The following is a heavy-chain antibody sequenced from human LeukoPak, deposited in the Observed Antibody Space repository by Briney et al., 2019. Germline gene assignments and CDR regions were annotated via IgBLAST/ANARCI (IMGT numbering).Heavy chain of an antibody. CDR2: ISYDGSNK. CDR3: AREPTYGDYVEDDWSDP. V-gene: IGHV3-30*01. Sequence: GGSLRLSCAASGFTFSSYAMHWVRQAPGKGLEWVAVISYDGSNKYYADSVKGRFTISRDNSKNTLYLQMNSLRAEDTAVYYCAREPTYGDYVEDDWSDPWGQGTLVTVSS. CDR1: GFTFSSYA. D-gene: IGHD4-17*01. J-gene: IGHJ5*02.